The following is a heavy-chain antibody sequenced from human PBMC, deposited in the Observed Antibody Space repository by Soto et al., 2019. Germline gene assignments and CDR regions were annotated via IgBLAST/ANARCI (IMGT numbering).Heavy chain of an antibody. CDR3: AKCGPAAIE. V-gene: IGHV3-23*01. CDR1: GFTFSNYA. Sequence: GGSLRLSCAASGFTFSNYAMSWVRQAPGKGLEWVSVIVVGSGGTYYADSVKGRFTISRDNSKNTLYLQMNSLRAEDTAVYYCAKCGPAAIEWGQGTLVTVSS. J-gene: IGHJ4*02. CDR2: IVVGSGGT. D-gene: IGHD2-2*02.